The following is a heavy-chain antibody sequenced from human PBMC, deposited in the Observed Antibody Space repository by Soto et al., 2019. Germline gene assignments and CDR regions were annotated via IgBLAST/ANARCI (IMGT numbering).Heavy chain of an antibody. V-gene: IGHV2-5*02. CDR1: GFSLSTSGVG. Sequence: QITLKESGPTLVKPTQTLTLTCTFSGFSLSTSGVGVGWIRQPPGKALEWLALIYWDDDKRYSPSLKSRLTLTKYPSKNQVVLTMTTLDPVDTARYYCAHISSGLQWLVHFDSWGQGTLVTVSS. D-gene: IGHD6-19*01. CDR3: AHISSGLQWLVHFDS. CDR2: IYWDDDK. J-gene: IGHJ4*02.